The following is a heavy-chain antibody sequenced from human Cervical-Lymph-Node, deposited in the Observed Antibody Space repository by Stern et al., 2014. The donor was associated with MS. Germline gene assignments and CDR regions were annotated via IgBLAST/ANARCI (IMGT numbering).Heavy chain of an antibody. J-gene: IGHJ4*02. CDR3: ARGLTNVDY. CDR2: IYYSGST. V-gene: IGHV4-59*01. Sequence: QVQLGQSGPGLVKPSETLSLTCTVSGGSISSYYWSWIRQPPGKGLEWIGYIYYSGSTNYNPSLKSRVTISVDTSKNQFSLKLSSVTAADTAVYYCARGLTNVDYWGQGTLVTVPS. CDR1: GGSISSYY.